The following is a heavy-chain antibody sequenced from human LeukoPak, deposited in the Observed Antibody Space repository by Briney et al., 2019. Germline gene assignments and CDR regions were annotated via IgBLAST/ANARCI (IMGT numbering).Heavy chain of an antibody. CDR1: GYTFTSYG. CDR3: ARRQGTTLSFDY. CDR2: INAYNGNT. V-gene: IGHV1-18*01. J-gene: IGHJ4*02. D-gene: IGHD1-1*01. Sequence: ASVKVSCKASGYTFTSYGFSWVRQAPGQGLEWMGWINAYNGNTNYAQKLQGRVTMTTDTSTSTAYMQLRSLRFDDTAVYYCARRQGTTLSFDYWGQGTLVTVSS.